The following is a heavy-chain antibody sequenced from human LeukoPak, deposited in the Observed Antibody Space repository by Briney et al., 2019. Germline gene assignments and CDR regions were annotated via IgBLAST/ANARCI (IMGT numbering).Heavy chain of an antibody. CDR2: VSSDGRTQ. Sequence: GGSLRLSCAASGFTFSTHGMQWARQAPGKGLEWVAVVSSDGRTQHYADSVKGRFTISRDNSKNTLYLQMNSLRAEDTAVYYCAKESGTSQYGAYFDCWGQGTLVTVSS. V-gene: IGHV3-30*18. D-gene: IGHD2-2*01. CDR3: AKESGTSQYGAYFDC. J-gene: IGHJ4*02. CDR1: GFTFSTHG.